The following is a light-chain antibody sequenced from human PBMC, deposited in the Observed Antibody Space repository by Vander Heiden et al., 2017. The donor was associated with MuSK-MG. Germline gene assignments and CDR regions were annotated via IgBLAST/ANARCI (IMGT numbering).Light chain of an antibody. Sequence: AIQVTQSPSSLSASVGDRVTITCRASQDVRNDLGWYQQKPGKAPRLLIYGRSNLQSGVPSRFSGDGSGTYFTLTITSLQPEDFATYYCRQDDTYPYTFGQGTKLELK. CDR1: QDVRND. CDR3: RQDDTYPYT. V-gene: IGKV1-6*01. CDR2: GRS. J-gene: IGKJ2*01.